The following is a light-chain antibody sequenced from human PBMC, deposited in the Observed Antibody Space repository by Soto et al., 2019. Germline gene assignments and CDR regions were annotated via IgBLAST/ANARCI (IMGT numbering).Light chain of an antibody. J-gene: IGKJ1*01. Sequence: EIVLTQSPGTLSLSPGARAPLSCRASQSVSSSYLAWYQQKPGRAPRLLIYGASSRATGIPDRFSGSGSGTDFTLTISRLEPEDFAVYYCQQYGSSPQTFGQGTKVDI. V-gene: IGKV3-20*01. CDR1: QSVSSSY. CDR2: GAS. CDR3: QQYGSSPQT.